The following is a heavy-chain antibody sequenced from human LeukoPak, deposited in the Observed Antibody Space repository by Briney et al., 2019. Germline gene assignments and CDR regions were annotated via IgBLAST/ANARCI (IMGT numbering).Heavy chain of an antibody. Sequence: SETLSLTCTVSGGSISSGSYYWSWIRQPAGKGLEWIGRIYTSGSTNYNPSLKSRVTISVDTSKNQFSLKLSSVTAADTAVYYCARDSYYYGSGSELWGQGTLVTVSS. CDR3: ARDSYYYGSGSEL. CDR2: IYTSGST. D-gene: IGHD3-10*01. J-gene: IGHJ4*02. CDR1: GGSISSGSYY. V-gene: IGHV4-61*02.